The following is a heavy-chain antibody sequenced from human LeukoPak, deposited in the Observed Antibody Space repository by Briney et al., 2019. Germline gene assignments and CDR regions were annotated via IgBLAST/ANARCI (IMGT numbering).Heavy chain of an antibody. V-gene: IGHV3-15*01. CDR1: GFTFSNAW. CDR2: IKSKTDGGTT. D-gene: IGHD2-2*01. J-gene: IGHJ4*02. Sequence: GGSLRLSCAASGFTFSNAWMSWVRQAPGKGLEWVCRIKSKTDGGTTDYAAPVKGRFTISRDDSKNTLYLQMNSLKTEDTAVYYCTTVEGYCSSTSCYDYWGQGTLVTVSS. CDR3: TTVEGYCSSTSCYDY.